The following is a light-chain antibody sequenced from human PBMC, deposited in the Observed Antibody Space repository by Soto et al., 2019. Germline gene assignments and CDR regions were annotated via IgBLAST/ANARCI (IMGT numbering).Light chain of an antibody. V-gene: IGLV2-14*03. Sequence: QSALTQPASVSGSPGQSITISCTGTSSDVGSYNYVSWYQQHPGKAPKLLIFGVSNRPSGVSNRFSGSKSGNTASLTISGLQPEDEADYYCTSYTTRTTDVFGTGTKLTVL. CDR1: SSDVGSYNY. J-gene: IGLJ1*01. CDR3: TSYTTRTTDV. CDR2: GVS.